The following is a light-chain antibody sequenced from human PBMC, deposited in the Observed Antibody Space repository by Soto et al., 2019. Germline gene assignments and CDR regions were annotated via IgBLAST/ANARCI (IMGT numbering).Light chain of an antibody. CDR3: QQYAISWT. J-gene: IGKJ1*01. CDR2: GAP. CDR1: QSVSSSQ. Sequence: EIVLTQSPCTLSLSLGERATLSCRASQSVSSSQLAWYQKKPGQAPRLLMYGAPSKATGISDRFSGSGSGTFFTLTISRLGAEDFAVYYCQQYAISWTSGQGTKVEIK. V-gene: IGKV3-20*01.